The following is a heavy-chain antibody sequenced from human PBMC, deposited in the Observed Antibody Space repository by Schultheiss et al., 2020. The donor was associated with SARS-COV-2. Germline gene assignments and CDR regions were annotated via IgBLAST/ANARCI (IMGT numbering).Heavy chain of an antibody. D-gene: IGHD3-3*01. Sequence: ASVKVSCKASGGTFSSYAISWVRQAPGQGLEWMGWISAYNGNTNYAQKLQGRVTMTTDTSTSTAYMELSRLRSEDTAVYYCATCITTKYPLSCYGMDVWGEGTTVTVSS. CDR1: GGTFSSYA. V-gene: IGHV1-18*01. CDR2: ISAYNGNT. CDR3: ATCITTKYPLSCYGMDV. J-gene: IGHJ6*04.